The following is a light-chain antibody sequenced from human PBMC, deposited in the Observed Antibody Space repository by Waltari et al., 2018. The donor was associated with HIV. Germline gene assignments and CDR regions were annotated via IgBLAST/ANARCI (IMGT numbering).Light chain of an antibody. Sequence: QSALTQPPSASGSPGQSVTISCTGTNSDVGGYHYVSWYQQHPGKAPKLIIYEVFKRPSGVSDRFSGSKSGNTASLTVSGLQAEDEADYYCSSYAGTYKLLFGGGTKLTVL. CDR1: NSDVGGYHY. CDR3: SSYAGTYKLL. V-gene: IGLV2-8*01. CDR2: EVF. J-gene: IGLJ2*01.